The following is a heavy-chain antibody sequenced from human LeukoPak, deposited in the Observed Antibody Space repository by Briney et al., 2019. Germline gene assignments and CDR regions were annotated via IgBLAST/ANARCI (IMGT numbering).Heavy chain of an antibody. CDR3: ARGLGQLEED. D-gene: IGHD6-6*01. Sequence: SETLSLTCAVYGGSFSGYYWSWIRQPAGKGLEWIGRIYTSGSTNYNPSLKSRVTMSVDTSKNQFSLKLSSVTAADTAVYYCARGLGQLEEDWGQGTLVTVSS. CDR2: IYTSGST. V-gene: IGHV4-59*10. CDR1: GGSFSGYY. J-gene: IGHJ4*02.